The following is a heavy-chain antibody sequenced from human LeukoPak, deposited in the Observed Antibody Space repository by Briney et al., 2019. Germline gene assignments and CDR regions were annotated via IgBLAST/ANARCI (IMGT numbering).Heavy chain of an antibody. D-gene: IGHD3-16*01. CDR1: GFSLSTSGVG. V-gene: IGHV2-5*02. J-gene: IGHJ4*02. CDR2: IYWDDDK. CDR3: ALLRRNYDAYRADDY. Sequence: SGPTLVNPTQTLTLTCTFSGFSLSTSGVGVGWIRQPPGKALEWLALIYWDDDKRYSPSLKSRLTITKDASKNQVVLTVTNMDPVDTATYYCALLRRNYDAYRADDYWGQGALVTVSS.